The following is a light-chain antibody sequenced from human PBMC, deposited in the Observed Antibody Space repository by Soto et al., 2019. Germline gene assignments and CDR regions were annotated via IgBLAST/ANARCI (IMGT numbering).Light chain of an antibody. CDR2: DVS. V-gene: IGLV2-14*01. Sequence: QSALTQPASVSGSPGQSITISCTGTSSDVGGYNYASWYQQHPGKAPKLMIYDVSNRPSGVSNRFSGSKSGNTASLTLSGLQAEDEADYYCSSYTSSSTLVVFGGGTKLTVL. J-gene: IGLJ2*01. CDR3: SSYTSSSTLVV. CDR1: SSDVGGYNY.